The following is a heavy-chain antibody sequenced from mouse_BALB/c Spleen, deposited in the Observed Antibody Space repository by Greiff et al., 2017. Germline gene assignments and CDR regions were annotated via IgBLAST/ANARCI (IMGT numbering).Heavy chain of an antibody. CDR3: TRRNYRYDEYFDV. V-gene: IGHV6-6*02. J-gene: IGHJ1*01. Sequence: EVKVEESGGGLVQPGGSMKLSCVASGFTFSNYWMNWVRQSPEKGLEWVAEIRLKSNNYATHYAESVKGRFTISRDDSKSSVYLQMNNLRAEDTGIYYCTRRNYRYDEYFDVWGAGTTVTVSS. CDR1: GFTFSNYW. CDR2: IRLKSNNYAT. D-gene: IGHD2-14*01.